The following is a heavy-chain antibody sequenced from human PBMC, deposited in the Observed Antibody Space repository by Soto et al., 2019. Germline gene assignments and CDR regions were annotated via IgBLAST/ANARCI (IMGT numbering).Heavy chain of an antibody. J-gene: IGHJ3*02. V-gene: IGHV4-4*02. CDR1: NASISSSNW. CDR3: VRDEAHYDILTGSRLGRALHI. Sequence: QVQLQESGPSLVKPSGTLSLTCVITNASISSSNWWSWVREAAGKGVGWIGEIYHTGRTNYAPSLKSRVTMSIEKSNDRCPLRLTSFTVADTAVYYCVRDEAHYDILTGSRLGRALHIWGQGTMVTVAS. CDR2: IYHTGRT. D-gene: IGHD3-9*01.